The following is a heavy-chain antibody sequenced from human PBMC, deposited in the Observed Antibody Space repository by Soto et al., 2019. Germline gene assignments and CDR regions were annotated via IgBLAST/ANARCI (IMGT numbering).Heavy chain of an antibody. CDR1: GFTFSSYA. V-gene: IGHV3-23*01. Sequence: HPGGSLRLSCAASGFTFSSYAMSWVRQAPGKGLEWVSAISGSGGSTYYADSVKGRFTISRDNSKNTLYLQMNSLRAEDTAVYYCAKGPWGSYYNSASFDIWGQGTMVTVSS. CDR3: AKGPWGSYYNSASFDI. D-gene: IGHD3-10*01. J-gene: IGHJ3*02. CDR2: ISGSGGST.